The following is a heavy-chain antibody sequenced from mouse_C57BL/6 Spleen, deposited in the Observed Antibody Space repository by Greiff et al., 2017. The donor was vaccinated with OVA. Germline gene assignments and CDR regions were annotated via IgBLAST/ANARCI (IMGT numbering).Heavy chain of an antibody. CDR2: IDPNSGGT. J-gene: IGHJ1*03. CDR1: GYTFTSYW. D-gene: IGHD1-1*01. V-gene: IGHV1-72*01. CDR3: AKNYGSSYGWYFDV. Sequence: VKLQQPGAELVKPGASVKLSCKASGYTFTSYWMHWVKQRPGRGLEWIGRIDPNSGGTKYNEKFKSKATLTVDKPSSTAYMQLSSLTSEDSAVYYCAKNYGSSYGWYFDVWGTGTTVTVSS.